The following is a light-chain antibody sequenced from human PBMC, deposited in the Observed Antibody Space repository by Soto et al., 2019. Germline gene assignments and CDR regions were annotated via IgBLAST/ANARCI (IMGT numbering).Light chain of an antibody. V-gene: IGLV1-40*01. J-gene: IGLJ1*01. CDR2: ANS. CDR3: QSYDSSLSGFDV. CDR1: SSNIGAGSD. Sequence: QSVLTQPPSVSGAPGQRVTISCTGSSSNIGAGSDVHWYQQLPGRAPKLLIYANSNRPSGVPDRFSGSRSGTSASLAITGLQAEDEADYSCQSYDSSLSGFDVFGTGTKLTVL.